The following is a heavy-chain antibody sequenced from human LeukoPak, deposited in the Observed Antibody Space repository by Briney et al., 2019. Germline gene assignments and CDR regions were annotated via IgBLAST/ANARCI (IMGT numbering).Heavy chain of an antibody. D-gene: IGHD6-19*01. J-gene: IGHJ4*02. V-gene: IGHV4-39*01. Sequence: PSETLSLTCTVSGGSISSSNYYWAWIRQPPGKGLEWIGSTYYGGSTYYTPSLNSRVTISVDTSKNQFSLKLTSVTASDTAVYYCATRGAVAGTIDYWGQGALATVSS. CDR2: TYYGGST. CDR3: ATRGAVAGTIDY. CDR1: GGSISSSNYY.